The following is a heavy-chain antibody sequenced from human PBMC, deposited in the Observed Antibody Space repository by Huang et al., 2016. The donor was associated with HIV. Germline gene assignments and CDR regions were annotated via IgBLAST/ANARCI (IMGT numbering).Heavy chain of an antibody. V-gene: IGHV1-8*02. CDR2: MNPTSGNT. J-gene: IGHJ4*02. D-gene: IGHD2-15*01. CDR1: GYTFTNYD. CDR3: ERADPGYGSGGSCKEFDY. Sequence: QVQLVQSEAEVKKPGASVKVSCKASGYTFTNYDINWLRQAAGQGLEWMGWMNPTSGNTGDAQKCQGRDTMTRNTSISTAYKELSGLRSEYTAVYYYERADPGYGSGGSCKEFDYWGQGTLVTVSS.